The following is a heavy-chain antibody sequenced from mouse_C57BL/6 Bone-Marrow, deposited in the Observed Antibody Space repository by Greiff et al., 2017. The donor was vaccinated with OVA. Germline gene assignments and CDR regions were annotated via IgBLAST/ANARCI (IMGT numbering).Heavy chain of an antibody. J-gene: IGHJ4*01. CDR1: GYTFTSYT. CDR2: INPSSGYT. CDR3: ARSLPYYYGSPYAMDY. Sequence: VQLQQSGADLARPGASVKMSCKASGYTFTSYTMHWVKQRPGQGLEWIGYINPSSGYTKYNQKFKDKATLTADKSSSTAYMQLSSLTSEDSAVYYCARSLPYYYGSPYAMDYWGQGTSVTVSS. V-gene: IGHV1-4*01. D-gene: IGHD1-1*01.